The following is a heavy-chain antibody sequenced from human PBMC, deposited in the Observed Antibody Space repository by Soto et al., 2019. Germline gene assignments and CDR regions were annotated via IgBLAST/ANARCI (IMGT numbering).Heavy chain of an antibody. Sequence: QVQLVQSGAEVKKPGSSVKVSCKASGGTFSSYAISWVRQAPGQGLEWMGGIIPIFGTANYAQKFQGRVAITTDKSTSTAYLERSSLRSDDTAVYYCAREGVVVVAATWAYFAYLGQGTLVTVSS. CDR3: AREGVVVVAATWAYFAY. V-gene: IGHV1-69*06. CDR1: GGTFSSYA. D-gene: IGHD2-15*01. CDR2: IIPIFGTA. J-gene: IGHJ4*02.